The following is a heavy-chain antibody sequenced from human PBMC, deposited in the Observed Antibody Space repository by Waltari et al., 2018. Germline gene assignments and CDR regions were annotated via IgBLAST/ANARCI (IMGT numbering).Heavy chain of an antibody. Sequence: QVQLQESGPGLVKPSETLSLTCTVSGGSISSYYWSWIRQPPGKGLEWIGYIYYSGSTNYNPALNSRVTISVDTSKNQFSLKLSSVTAADTAVYYCAMTSIAARGGIDYWGQGTLVTVSS. J-gene: IGHJ4*02. CDR1: GGSISSYY. CDR2: IYYSGST. D-gene: IGHD6-6*01. CDR3: AMTSIAARGGIDY. V-gene: IGHV4-59*01.